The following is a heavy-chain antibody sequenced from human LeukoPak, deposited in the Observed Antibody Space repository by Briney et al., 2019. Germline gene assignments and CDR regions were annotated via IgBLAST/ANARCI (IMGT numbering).Heavy chain of an antibody. Sequence: QTGGSLRLSCAASGFAFSTNAMHWVRQAPGKGLEWMAVISFDGSSDTYADPVEGRFTISRDNSKNTLYLQMNSLTNDDTAVYYCARDGANSLFQGGAYFVDWGQGALVTVSS. V-gene: IGHV3-30*04. CDR1: GFAFSTNA. CDR2: ISFDGSSD. J-gene: IGHJ1*01. CDR3: ARDGANSLFQGGAYFVD. D-gene: IGHD1-26*01.